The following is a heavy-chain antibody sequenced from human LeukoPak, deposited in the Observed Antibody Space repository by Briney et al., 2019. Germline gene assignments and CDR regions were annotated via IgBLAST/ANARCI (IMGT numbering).Heavy chain of an antibody. J-gene: IGHJ5*02. V-gene: IGHV4-38-2*02. CDR3: ARDLRTFGGGWFDP. D-gene: IGHD3-16*01. CDR2: IYYSGST. CDR1: GYSISSGYY. Sequence: ASETLSLTCTVSGYSISSGYYWGWIRQPPGKGLEWIGSIYYSGSTYYNPSLKSRVTISVDTSKNQFSLKLSSVTAADTAVYYCARDLRTFGGGWFDPWGQGTLVTVSS.